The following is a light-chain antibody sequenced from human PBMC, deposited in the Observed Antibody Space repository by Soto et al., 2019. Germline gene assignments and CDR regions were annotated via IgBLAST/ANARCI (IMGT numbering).Light chain of an antibody. CDR3: QQYNNWPPVLT. CDR1: QSVSSN. CDR2: GGS. Sequence: EIVMTQSPATLSVSPGERATLSCRASQSVSSNLAWYQQKPGQAPRLLIYGGSTRATGIPARFSGSGSGTEFTLTISSLQSEDFAVYYCQQYNNWPPVLTFGGGTKVEIK. J-gene: IGKJ4*01. V-gene: IGKV3D-15*01.